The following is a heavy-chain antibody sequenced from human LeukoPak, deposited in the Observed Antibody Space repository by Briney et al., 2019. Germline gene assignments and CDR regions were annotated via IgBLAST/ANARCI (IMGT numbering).Heavy chain of an antibody. Sequence: ASVTVSCKASGYTFTGYYMHWVRQAPGQGLEWMGWINPNSGGTNYAQKFQGRVTMTRDTSISTAYMELSRLRSDDTAVYYCARDPPGGDSGSYAFDYWGQAAMATVSS. CDR3: ARDPPGGDSGSYAFDY. J-gene: IGHJ4*02. CDR2: INPNSGGT. V-gene: IGHV1-2*02. D-gene: IGHD1-26*01. CDR1: GYTFTGYY.